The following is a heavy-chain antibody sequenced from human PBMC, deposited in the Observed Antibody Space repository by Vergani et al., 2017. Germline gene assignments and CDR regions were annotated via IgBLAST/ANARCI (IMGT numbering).Heavy chain of an antibody. CDR2: ISSSSSYI. J-gene: IGHJ4*02. CDR1: GFTFSSYS. Sequence: EVQLVESGGGLVKPGGSLRLSCAASGFTFSSYSMNWVRQAPGKGLEWVSSISSSSSYIYYADSVKGRFTIYRDNAKNSLYQQMNSLRAEDTAVYYCARDATTGDYWGQGTLVTVSS. D-gene: IGHD5-12*01. V-gene: IGHV3-21*01. CDR3: ARDATTGDY.